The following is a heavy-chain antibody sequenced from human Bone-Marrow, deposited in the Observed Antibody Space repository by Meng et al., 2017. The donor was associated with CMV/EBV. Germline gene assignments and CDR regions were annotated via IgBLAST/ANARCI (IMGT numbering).Heavy chain of an antibody. CDR3: ARRKDSSSLYYYYFAMDV. CDR1: GFTFSNAW. V-gene: IGHV4-59*01. D-gene: IGHD6-6*01. Sequence: ESLKISCAASGFTFSNAWMSWVRQAPGKGLEWVGYIYYSGSTNYNPSLKSRVTISVDTSKNQFSLKLSSVTAADTAVYYCARRKDSSSLYYYYFAMDVWGQGTTVTVSS. J-gene: IGHJ6*02. CDR2: IYYSGST.